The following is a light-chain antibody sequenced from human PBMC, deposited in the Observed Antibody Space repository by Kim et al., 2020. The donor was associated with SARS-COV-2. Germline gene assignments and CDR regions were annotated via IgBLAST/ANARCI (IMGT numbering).Light chain of an antibody. J-gene: IGLJ1*01. CDR2: DVS. V-gene: IGLV2-14*03. CDR1: SSDVGSFNY. CDR3: SSYTTSTTLV. Sequence: QSVLTQPASVSGSPGQSITISCTGTSSDVGSFNYVSWYQHHPGKAPKLIIYDVSKGPSGVSDRFSGSKSGNTASLTISGLQAEDEADYYCSSYTTSTTLVFGTGTKVTVL.